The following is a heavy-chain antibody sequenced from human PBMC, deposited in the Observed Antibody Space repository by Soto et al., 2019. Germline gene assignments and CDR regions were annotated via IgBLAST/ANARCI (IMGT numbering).Heavy chain of an antibody. V-gene: IGHV3-30*18. CDR2: ISYDGSNK. D-gene: IGHD2-15*01. CDR3: AKDPVGDY. Sequence: GGSLRLSCAASGFTFSSYSMNWVRQAPGKGLEWVAVISYDGSNKYYADSVKGRFTISRDNSKNTLYLQMNSLRAEDTAVYYCAKDPVGDYWGQGTLVTVSS. CDR1: GFTFSSYS. J-gene: IGHJ4*02.